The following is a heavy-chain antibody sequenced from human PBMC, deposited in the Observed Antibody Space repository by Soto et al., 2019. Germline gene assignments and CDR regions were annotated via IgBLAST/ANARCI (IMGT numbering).Heavy chain of an antibody. V-gene: IGHV3-30*09. CDR3: ARGRYSSSGYFDY. CDR2: ISYDGSNE. Sequence: QVQLVESGGGVVQPGRSLRLSCAASGFTFRSFAMHWVRQAPGKGLEWVAFISYDGSNEYYADSVKGRFAISRDNSKNTLYLRINSLRTEDTAVYYCARGRYSSSGYFDYWGQGTLVTVSS. CDR1: GFTFRSFA. D-gene: IGHD6-6*01. J-gene: IGHJ4*02.